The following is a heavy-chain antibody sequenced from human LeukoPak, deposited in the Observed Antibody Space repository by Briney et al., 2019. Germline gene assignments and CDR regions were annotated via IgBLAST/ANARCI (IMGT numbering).Heavy chain of an antibody. D-gene: IGHD2-2*01. CDR2: INHSGST. V-gene: IGHV4-34*01. CDR1: GGSFSGYY. CDR3: ARGDPKEGWALGYCSSTSCPHFDY. Sequence: KPSETLSLTCAVYGGSFSGYYWSWIRQPPGKGLEWIGEINHSGSTNYNPSLKSRVTISVDTSKNQFSLKLSSVTAADTAVYYCARGDPKEGWALGYCSSTSCPHFDYWGQGTLVTVSS. J-gene: IGHJ4*02.